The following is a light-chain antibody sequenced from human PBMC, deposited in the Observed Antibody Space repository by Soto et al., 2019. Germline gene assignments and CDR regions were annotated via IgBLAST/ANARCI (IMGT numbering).Light chain of an antibody. J-gene: IGKJ1*01. CDR1: QSISSW. Sequence: DIQMTQSPSTLSASVGDRVTITCRASQSISSWLAWYQQKPGKAPKLLIYKASSLESGVPSRFSGSGSGTEFSLTLSSLQPDDFATYYCQQYNSYPWTFVPGTKVEIK. CDR3: QQYNSYPWT. V-gene: IGKV1-5*03. CDR2: KAS.